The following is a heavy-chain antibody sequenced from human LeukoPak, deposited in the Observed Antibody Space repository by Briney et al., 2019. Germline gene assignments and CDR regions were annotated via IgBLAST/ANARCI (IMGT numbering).Heavy chain of an antibody. V-gene: IGHV5-51*01. CDR3: ARREVSSSPFDY. J-gene: IGHJ4*02. CDR1: GYSFTSHW. Sequence: GESLKISCKGSGYSFTSHWIGWVRQMPGKGLEWMGIIYPGDSDTRYSPSFQGQVTISADKSISTAYLQWSSLKASDTAIYYCARREVSSSPFDYWAREPWSPSPQ. CDR2: IYPGDSDT. D-gene: IGHD6-6*01.